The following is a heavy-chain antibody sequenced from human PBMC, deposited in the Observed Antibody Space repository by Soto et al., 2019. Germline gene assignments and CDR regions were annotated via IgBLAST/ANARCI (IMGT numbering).Heavy chain of an antibody. V-gene: IGHV6-1*01. J-gene: IGHJ4*02. D-gene: IGHD1-1*01. CDR2: TKYRFKRNH. Sequence: SQTLSLTCTISGDSVSSNSAAWSWIRQSPSRGLEWLGRTKYRFKRNHDYAVSVQRRITINTDTSKNQFSLQLDSVTLDDTAVYFCARDRDATIGNYFEYWGQGTLVTVSA. CDR1: GDSVSSNSAA. CDR3: ARDRDATIGNYFEY.